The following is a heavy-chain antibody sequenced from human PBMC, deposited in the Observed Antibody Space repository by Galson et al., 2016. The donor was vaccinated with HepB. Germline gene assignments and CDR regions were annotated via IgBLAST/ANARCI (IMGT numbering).Heavy chain of an antibody. CDR3: ARMVSVADWLFIPNWFDT. V-gene: IGHV1-18*04. CDR2: ISTHNGNT. Sequence: SVKVSCKASGYKFTKYGISWVRQAPGQGLEWMGWISTHNGNTHFAQNVQDRLTLTTETTNSTAYMELRGLTSDDTAVYYCARMVSVADWLFIPNWFDTWGPGSLVTVSS. D-gene: IGHD3-9*01. CDR1: GYKFTKYG. J-gene: IGHJ5*02.